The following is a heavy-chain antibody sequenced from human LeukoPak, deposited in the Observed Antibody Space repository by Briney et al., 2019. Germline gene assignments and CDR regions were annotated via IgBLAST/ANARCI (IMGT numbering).Heavy chain of an antibody. D-gene: IGHD3-22*01. V-gene: IGHV4-59*01. J-gene: IGHJ4*02. CDR3: ARGAVHWDHVSSGYYEPLDY. Sequence: SETLSLTCTVSGGSISTYYWSWIRQPPGKGLEWIGYIHDSGSTNQNPSLKSRVTISLDTSNNQFSLKLSSVTAADTAMYYCARGAVHWDHVSSGYYEPLDYWGQGTLVTVSS. CDR1: GGSISTYY. CDR2: IHDSGST.